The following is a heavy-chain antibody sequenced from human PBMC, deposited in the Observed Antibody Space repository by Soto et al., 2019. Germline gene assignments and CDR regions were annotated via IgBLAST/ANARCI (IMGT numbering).Heavy chain of an antibody. D-gene: IGHD2-15*01. J-gene: IGHJ6*02. CDR2: IIPLFNTT. Sequence: QVQLVQSGAEVKRPGSSVMVSCTASGGTFSNFGLAWVRQAPGQGLQWMGGIIPLFNTTHYAQTFKGRVTVTADGATGTGYMELSSLRSDDTAVYYCARVSLHCSSGTCYSVDQYFGMDVWGQGTTVTVS. CDR1: GGTFSNFG. V-gene: IGHV1-69*01. CDR3: ARVSLHCSSGTCYSVDQYFGMDV.